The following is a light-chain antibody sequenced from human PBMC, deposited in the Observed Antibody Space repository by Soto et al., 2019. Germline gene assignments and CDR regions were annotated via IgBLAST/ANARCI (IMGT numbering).Light chain of an antibody. J-gene: IGKJ2*03. CDR3: QQYGSSPRYS. Sequence: EIVLTQSPGTLSLSPGERVTLSCRASQSVSSSYLAWYQQKPGQAPRLLIYGTSSRATGIPDRFSGSGSGTDFTLTISRLEPEDFAVCYCQQYGSSPRYSFGQGTKLEIK. CDR1: QSVSSSY. CDR2: GTS. V-gene: IGKV3-20*01.